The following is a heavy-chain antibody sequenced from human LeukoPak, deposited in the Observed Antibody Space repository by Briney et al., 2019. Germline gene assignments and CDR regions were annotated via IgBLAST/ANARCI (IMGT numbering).Heavy chain of an antibody. J-gene: IGHJ6*03. CDR1: GYTFTSYD. CDR2: MNPNSGNT. V-gene: IGHV1-8*01. Sequence: SVKVSCKASGYTFTSYDINWVRQATGQGLEWMGWMNPNSGNTGYAQKFQGRVTMTRNTSISTAYMELSSLRSADTAVYYCASATPLSGYIDVWGKGTTVTVSS. CDR3: ASATPLSGYIDV.